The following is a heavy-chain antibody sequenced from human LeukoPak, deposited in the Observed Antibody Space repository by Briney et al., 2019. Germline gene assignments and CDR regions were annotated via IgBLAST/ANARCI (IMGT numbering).Heavy chain of an antibody. CDR3: ARDCSGGSCYHTFDY. D-gene: IGHD2-15*01. V-gene: IGHV1-2*02. Sequence: GASVKVSCKASGYTFTGYYMHWVRQAPGQGLEWMGWINPNSGGTNYAQKFQGRVTMTRDTSISTAYMELSRLRSDDTAVYYCARDCSGGSCYHTFDYWGQGTLVTVSS. J-gene: IGHJ4*02. CDR2: INPNSGGT. CDR1: GYTFTGYY.